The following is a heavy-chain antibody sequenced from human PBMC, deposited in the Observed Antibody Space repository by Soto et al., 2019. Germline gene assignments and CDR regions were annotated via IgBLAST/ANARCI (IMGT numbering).Heavy chain of an antibody. J-gene: IGHJ3*02. D-gene: IGHD6-13*01. CDR1: GFTFSSYA. CDR2: ISYDESNK. CDR3: ARVRGSSWYEGAFDI. V-gene: IGHV3-30-3*01. Sequence: QVQLVESGGGVVQPGRSLRLSCAASGFTFSSYAMHWVHQAPGKVLEWVAFISYDESNKYYADSVKGRFTISRDNSKNTLYLQMNSLRAEDTAVYYCARVRGSSWYEGAFDIWGQGTMVTVSS.